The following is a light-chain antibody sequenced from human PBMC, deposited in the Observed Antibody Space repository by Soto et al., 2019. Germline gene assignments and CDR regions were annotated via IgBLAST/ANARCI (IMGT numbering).Light chain of an antibody. CDR1: QSISSW. J-gene: IGKJ1*01. Sequence: IKITQSPSTLSASVGDRVTITCRASQSISSWLAWYQQKPGKAPKLLIYDASSLESGVPSRLSGSGAGTEFTLTIRSLQPDDFATYYCQQYNSYRTFGQGTKVDIK. CDR3: QQYNSYRT. CDR2: DAS. V-gene: IGKV1-5*01.